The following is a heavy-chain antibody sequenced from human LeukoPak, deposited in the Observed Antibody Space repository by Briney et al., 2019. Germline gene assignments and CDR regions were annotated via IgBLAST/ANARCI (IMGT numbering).Heavy chain of an antibody. Sequence: SVKVSWKASGGTFSSYAISWVRQAPGQGLEWMGGIIPIFGTANYAQKFQGRVTITADESTSTAYMELSSLRSEDTAVYYCANNYDSSGGAEYFQHWGQGTLVTVSS. CDR3: ANNYDSSGGAEYFQH. CDR2: IIPIFGTA. V-gene: IGHV1-69*01. J-gene: IGHJ1*01. D-gene: IGHD3-22*01. CDR1: GGTFSSYA.